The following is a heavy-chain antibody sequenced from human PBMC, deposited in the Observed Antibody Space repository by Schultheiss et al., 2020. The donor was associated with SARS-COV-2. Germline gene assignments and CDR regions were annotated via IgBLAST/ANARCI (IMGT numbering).Heavy chain of an antibody. V-gene: IGHV3-53*05. Sequence: GESLKISCAASGFTVSSNYMSWVRQAPGKGLEWVSVIYSGGSTYYAASVKGRFTISRDNSKNTLYLQMNSLRAEDTAVYYCARVYRFRELSMDVWGKGTTVTVSS. CDR3: ARVYRFRELSMDV. D-gene: IGHD3-10*01. CDR1: GFTVSSNY. CDR2: IYSGGST. J-gene: IGHJ6*03.